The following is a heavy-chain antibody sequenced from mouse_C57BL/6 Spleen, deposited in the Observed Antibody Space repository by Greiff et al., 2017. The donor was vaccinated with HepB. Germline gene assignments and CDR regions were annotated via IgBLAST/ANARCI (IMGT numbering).Heavy chain of an antibody. J-gene: IGHJ1*03. D-gene: IGHD1-1*01. CDR2: IHPNSGST. CDR3: ARGPWNGSSYDWYFDV. V-gene: IGHV1-64*01. Sequence: VQLQQSGAELVKPGASVKLSCKASGYTFTSYWMHWVKQRPGQGLEWIGMIHPNSGSTNYNEKFKSKATLTVDKSSSTAYMQLSSLTSEDSAVYSCARGPWNGSSYDWYFDVWGTGTTVTVSS. CDR1: GYTFTSYW.